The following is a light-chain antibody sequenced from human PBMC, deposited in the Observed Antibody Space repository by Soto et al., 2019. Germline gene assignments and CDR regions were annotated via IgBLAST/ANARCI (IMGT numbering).Light chain of an antibody. Sequence: ETVLTPSPATLALSPCERATLSCSASQSVSSSYLAWYQQKPGQAPRLLIYGASSRATGIPDRFSGTGSGTDFTLTISRLEPEDFAVYYCQQYDSSPKTFGQGTKVDIK. CDR2: GAS. V-gene: IGKV3-20*01. J-gene: IGKJ1*01. CDR1: QSVSSSY. CDR3: QQYDSSPKT.